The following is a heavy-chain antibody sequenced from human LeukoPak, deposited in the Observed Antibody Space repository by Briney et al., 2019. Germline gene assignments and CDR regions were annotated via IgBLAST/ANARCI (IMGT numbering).Heavy chain of an antibody. CDR2: IYYSGST. V-gene: IGHV4-39*01. D-gene: IGHD6-13*01. Sequence: SETLSLTCTVSGGSISSSSDYWGWIRQPPGKGLEWIGSIYYSGSTYYNPSLKSRVTISVDTSKNQFSLKLSSVTAADTAVYYCARGASSWPNRNHDFDYWGQGTLVTVSS. CDR1: GGSISSSSDY. CDR3: ARGASSWPNRNHDFDY. J-gene: IGHJ4*02.